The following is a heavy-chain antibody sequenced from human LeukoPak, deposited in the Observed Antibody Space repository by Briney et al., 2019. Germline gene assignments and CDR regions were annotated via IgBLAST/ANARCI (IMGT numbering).Heavy chain of an antibody. J-gene: IGHJ4*02. CDR1: GFTFSSYG. CDR2: IWYDGSNK. D-gene: IGHD6-13*01. V-gene: IGHV3-33*01. CDR3: ASAIAAAGTDFDY. Sequence: GRSLRLSCAASGFTFSSYGMHWVRQAPGKGLEWVAVIWYDGSNKYYADSVKGRFTISRDNSKNTLYLQMNSLRAEDTAVYYCASAIAAAGTDFDYWGQGTLVTVSS.